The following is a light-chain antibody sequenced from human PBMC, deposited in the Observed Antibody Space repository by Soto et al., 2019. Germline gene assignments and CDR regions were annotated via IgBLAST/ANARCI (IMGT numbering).Light chain of an antibody. J-gene: IGLJ1*01. Sequence: QSALTQPPSASGSPGQSVTISCTGTSRDVGGYQYVSWYQQHPGKAPKLMIYDVTKRPSGVPDRFSGSKSGNTASLTVSGLQAEAEADYYCSSYAGSNNLVVFGTGTKVTVL. CDR2: DVT. V-gene: IGLV2-8*01. CDR3: SSYAGSNNLVV. CDR1: SRDVGGYQY.